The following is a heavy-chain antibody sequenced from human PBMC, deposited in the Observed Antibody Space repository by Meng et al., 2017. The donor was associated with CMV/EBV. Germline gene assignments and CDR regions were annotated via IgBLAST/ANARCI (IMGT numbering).Heavy chain of an antibody. J-gene: IGHJ5*02. D-gene: IGHD6-13*01. Sequence: GITLSRYSMNWVREAPGKGLEWVSSISSSSSYMYYADSVRGRFNISRDNAKNSLYLQMNSLRAEDTAVYYCARDRSSPSARMAWFDPWGQGTLVTVSS. V-gene: IGHV3-21*01. CDR3: ARDRSSPSARMAWFDP. CDR2: ISSSSSYM. CDR1: GITLSRYS.